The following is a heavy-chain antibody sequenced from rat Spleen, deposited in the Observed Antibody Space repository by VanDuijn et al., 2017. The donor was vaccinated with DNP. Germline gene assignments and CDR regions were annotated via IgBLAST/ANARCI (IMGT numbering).Heavy chain of an antibody. CDR3: ARGSSSIYWYFDF. V-gene: IGHV5-25*01. J-gene: IGHJ1*01. D-gene: IGHD1-2*01. CDR1: GFTFNNYY. Sequence: EVQLVESGGGLVQPGRSLKLSCAASGFTFNNYYMAWVRQAPTKGLEWVASISPGGDNSYYRDSVKGRFTMSRDNAMSSLYLQMDSLRSEDTATYYCARGSSSIYWYFDFWGPGTMVTVSS. CDR2: ISPGGDNS.